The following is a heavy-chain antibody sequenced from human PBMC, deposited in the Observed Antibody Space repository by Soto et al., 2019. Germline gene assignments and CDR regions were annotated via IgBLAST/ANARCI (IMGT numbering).Heavy chain of an antibody. Sequence: QITLKESGPPLVKPTQTLTLTCTFSGFSLSTNGVGVGWIRQPPGKALEWLALIYWDDDMPYSPSLKYRLTIXKXTPXNQVVLTMTNVDPVDTATYYGAHRAGGEQWLAFDYWGQGTQLTVSS. CDR1: GFSLSTNGVG. V-gene: IGHV2-5*02. J-gene: IGHJ4*02. CDR2: IYWDDDM. CDR3: AHRAGGEQWLAFDY. D-gene: IGHD6-19*01.